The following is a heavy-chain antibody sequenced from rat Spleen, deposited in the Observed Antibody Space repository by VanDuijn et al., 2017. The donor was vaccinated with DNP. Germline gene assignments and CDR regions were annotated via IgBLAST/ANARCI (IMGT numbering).Heavy chain of an antibody. CDR2: TSAGGSR. D-gene: IGHD1-2*01. CDR1: GFSLTSHG. CDR3: TREEPRILYYFSSLFDY. Sequence: QVQLKESGPGLVQPSQTLSLTCTVSGFSLTSHGVSWVRQPPGKGLEWIAATSAGGSRYYNSALKSRLSITRDTSKSQVSLESNSLQTEDTAMYFCTREEPRILYYFSSLFDYWGQGVMVTVSS. V-gene: IGHV2S12*01. J-gene: IGHJ2*01.